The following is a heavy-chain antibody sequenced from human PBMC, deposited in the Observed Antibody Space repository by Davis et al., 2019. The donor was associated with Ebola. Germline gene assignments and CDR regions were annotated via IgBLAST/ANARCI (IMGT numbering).Heavy chain of an antibody. CDR2: ISWNSGSI. Sequence: SLKISCAASGFTFDDYAMHWVRQAPGKGLEWVSGISWNSGSIGYADSVKGRFTISRDNAKNSLYLQMNSLRAEDTALYYCAKDLFSLGNYYGMDVWGKGTTVTVSS. CDR1: GFTFDDYA. J-gene: IGHJ6*04. D-gene: IGHD1-26*01. CDR3: AKDLFSLGNYYGMDV. V-gene: IGHV3-9*01.